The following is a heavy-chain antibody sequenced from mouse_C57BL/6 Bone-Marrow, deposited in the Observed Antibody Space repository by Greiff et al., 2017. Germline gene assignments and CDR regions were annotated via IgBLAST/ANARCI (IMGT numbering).Heavy chain of an antibody. CDR3: ARDYSNPYWYFDV. V-gene: IGHV1-76*01. CDR1: GYTFTDYY. Sequence: VQLVESGAELVRPGASVKLSCKASGYTFTDYYINWVKQRPGQGLEWIARIYPGSGNTYYNEKFKGKATLTAEKSSSTAYMQLSSLTSEDSAVYFCARDYSNPYWYFDVGGTGTTVTVSS. J-gene: IGHJ1*03. CDR2: IYPGSGNT. D-gene: IGHD2-5*01.